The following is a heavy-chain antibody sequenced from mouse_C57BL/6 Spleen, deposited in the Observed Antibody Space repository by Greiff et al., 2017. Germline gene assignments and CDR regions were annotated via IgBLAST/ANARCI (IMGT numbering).Heavy chain of an antibody. V-gene: IGHV1-80*01. J-gene: IGHJ2*01. D-gene: IGHD1-1*01. CDR3: ARKGSTTVGFDY. CDR2: IYPGDGDT. CDR1: GYAFSSYW. Sequence: VQLQQSGAELVKPGASVKISCKASGYAFSSYWMNWVKQRPGKGLEWIGQIYPGDGDTNYNGKFKGKATLTADKSSSTAYMQLSSLTSEDSAVYFCARKGSTTVGFDYWGQGTTLTVSS.